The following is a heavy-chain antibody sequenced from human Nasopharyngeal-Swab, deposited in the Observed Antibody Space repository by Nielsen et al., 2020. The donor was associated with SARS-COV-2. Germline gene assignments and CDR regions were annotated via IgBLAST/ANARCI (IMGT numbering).Heavy chain of an antibody. CDR1: GFIFSDYV. CDR3: VPNLDF. J-gene: IGHJ6*04. V-gene: IGHV3-64D*06. CDR2: ISANGSPT. Sequence: GGSLRLSCSASGFIFSDYVMHWVRQTPGKGLEHVSAISANGSPTFYSDLVKGRFTISRVNPRNTVYLQLSNLRSDDTAVYYCVPNLDFWGRGTTVTVFS.